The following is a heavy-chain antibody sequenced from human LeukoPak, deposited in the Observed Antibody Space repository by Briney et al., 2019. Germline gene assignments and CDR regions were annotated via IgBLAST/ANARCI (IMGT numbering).Heavy chain of an antibody. J-gene: IGHJ4*02. CDR2: ISSSGSTI. D-gene: IGHD3-22*01. CDR3: ARDHPYYYDSSGYYVGD. CDR1: GFTFSDYY. V-gene: IGHV3-11*01. Sequence: GGSLRLSCAASGFTFSDYYMSWIRQAPGKGLEWVSYISSSGSTIYYADSVKGRFTISRDNAKNSLYLQMNSLRAEDTAVYYCARDHPYYYDSSGYYVGDWGQGTLSPSPQ.